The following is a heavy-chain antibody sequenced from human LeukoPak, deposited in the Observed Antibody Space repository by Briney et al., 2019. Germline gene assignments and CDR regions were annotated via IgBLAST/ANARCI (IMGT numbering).Heavy chain of an antibody. Sequence: ASVKVSCKASGYTFSSHYMHWVRQAPGQGLEWMEVISPSGDATLYAQKFQGRVTMTRDTSTSTLYMDLSSLRSEDTAVYYCATDSPKGYLTVDYWGQGTLVTVSS. J-gene: IGHJ4*02. CDR1: GYTFSSHY. CDR3: ATDSPKGYLTVDY. CDR2: ISPSGDAT. V-gene: IGHV1-46*01. D-gene: IGHD3-16*02.